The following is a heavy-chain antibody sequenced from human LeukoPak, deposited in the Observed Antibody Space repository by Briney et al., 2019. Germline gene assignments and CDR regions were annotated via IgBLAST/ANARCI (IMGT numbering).Heavy chain of an antibody. D-gene: IGHD4-4*01. CDR1: GFSLSSYL. V-gene: IGHV3-74*01. CDR3: ARGNSHSFDY. CDR2: INSDGSST. Sequence: GGSLRLSCAASGFSLSSYLMHWVRQTPGKGPVWVSRINSDGSSTSYADSVKGRFTISRDNAKNTLYLQMNSLRAEDTAVYYCARGNSHSFDYWGQGALVTVSS. J-gene: IGHJ4*02.